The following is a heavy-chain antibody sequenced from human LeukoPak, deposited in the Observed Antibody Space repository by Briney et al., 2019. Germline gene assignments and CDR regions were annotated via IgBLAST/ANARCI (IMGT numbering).Heavy chain of an antibody. CDR3: ARDCQYYEHNWFDP. V-gene: IGHV1-2*02. Sequence: ASVKVSCKASGYTFTGYYMHWVRQAPGQGLEWMGWINPNSGGTNYAQKFQGRVTMTRDTSISTAYMELSRLRSDDTAVYYCARDCQYYEHNWFDPWGQGTLVTVSS. J-gene: IGHJ5*02. CDR2: INPNSGGT. D-gene: IGHD3-3*01. CDR1: GYTFTGYY.